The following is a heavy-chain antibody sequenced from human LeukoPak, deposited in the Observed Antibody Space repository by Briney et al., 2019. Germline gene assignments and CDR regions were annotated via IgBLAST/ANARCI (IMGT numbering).Heavy chain of an antibody. D-gene: IGHD2-2*01. CDR1: GYSFISYW. CDR3: ARRSAYYYYMDV. J-gene: IGHJ6*03. CDR2: IYPGDSDT. V-gene: IGHV5-51*01. Sequence: YSLKISCQGSGYSFISYWIAWVRQMPGKCLEWMGIIYPGDSDTKYSPSFQGQVTISADKSISPAYLQWSSLKAADTAIYYCARRSAYYYYMDVWGKGTTVTVYS.